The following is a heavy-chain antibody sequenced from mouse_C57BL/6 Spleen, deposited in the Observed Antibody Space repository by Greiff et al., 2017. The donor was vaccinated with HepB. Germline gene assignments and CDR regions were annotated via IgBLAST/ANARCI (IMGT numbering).Heavy chain of an antibody. CDR3: ARDYYGSSGCAY. CDR2: IDPSDSET. V-gene: IGHV1-52*01. CDR1: GYTFTSYW. Sequence: QVQLQQPGAELVRPGSSVKLSCKASGYTFTSYWMHWVKQRPIQGLEWIGNIDPSDSETHYNQKFKDKATLTVDKSSSTAYLQLSSLTSEDSAVYYCARDYYGSSGCAYWGQGTLVTVSA. J-gene: IGHJ3*01. D-gene: IGHD1-1*01.